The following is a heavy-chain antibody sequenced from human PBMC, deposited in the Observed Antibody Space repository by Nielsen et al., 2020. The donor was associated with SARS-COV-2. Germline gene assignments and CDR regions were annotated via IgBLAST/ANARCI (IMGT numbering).Heavy chain of an antibody. J-gene: IGHJ6*02. CDR2: IRSKANSYAT. D-gene: IGHD4-17*01. V-gene: IGHV3-73*01. CDR3: ARGPSTVTTYFYYYYGMDV. Sequence: VRQMPGKGLEWVGRIRSKANSYATAYAASVKGRFTISRDDSKNTAYLQMNSLKTEDTAVYYCARGPSTVTTYFYYYYGMDVWGQGTTVTVSS.